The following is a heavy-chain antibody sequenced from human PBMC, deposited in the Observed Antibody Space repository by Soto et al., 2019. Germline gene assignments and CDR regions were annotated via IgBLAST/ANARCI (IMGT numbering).Heavy chain of an antibody. CDR3: AKLRITMIVA. D-gene: IGHD3-22*01. CDR2: IYYSGST. Sequence: SETMSLTCTVSVGSISSSSYYWGWIRQPPGKGLEWIGSIYYSGSTYYNPSLKSRVTISVDTSKNQFSLKLSSVTAADTAVYYCAKLRITMIVAWGQGTLVTVSS. CDR1: VGSISSSSYY. J-gene: IGHJ5*02. V-gene: IGHV4-39*01.